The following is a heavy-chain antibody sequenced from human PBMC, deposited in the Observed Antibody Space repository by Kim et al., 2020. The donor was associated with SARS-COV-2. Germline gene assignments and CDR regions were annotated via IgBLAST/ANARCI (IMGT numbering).Heavy chain of an antibody. V-gene: IGHV3-30*03. CDR1: GFTFSSYG. CDR2: ISYDGSNK. J-gene: IGHJ6*02. D-gene: IGHD2-15*01. Sequence: GGSLRLSCAASGFTFSSYGMHWVRQAPGKGLEWVAVISYDGSNKYYADSVKGRFTISRDNSKNTLYLQMNSLRAEDTAVYYCAHSYLGYCSGGSCYYYYGMDVWGQGTTVTVSS. CDR3: AHSYLGYCSGGSCYYYYGMDV.